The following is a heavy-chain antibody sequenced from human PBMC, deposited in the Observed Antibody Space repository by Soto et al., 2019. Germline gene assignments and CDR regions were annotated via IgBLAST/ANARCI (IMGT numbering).Heavy chain of an antibody. V-gene: IGHV3-49*04. CDR1: GFSFGNYA. CDR2: IRSEAYGGTT. J-gene: IGHJ4*02. Sequence: GSLRLSCTGSGFSFGNYALSWVRQAPGKGPEWVGFIRSEAYGGTTDYAASVKGRFIISRDDSKSIAYLEINSLQTDDTAVYYCTRYYYESSGYYVYWGQGTLVTVSS. CDR3: TRYYYESSGYYVY. D-gene: IGHD3-22*01.